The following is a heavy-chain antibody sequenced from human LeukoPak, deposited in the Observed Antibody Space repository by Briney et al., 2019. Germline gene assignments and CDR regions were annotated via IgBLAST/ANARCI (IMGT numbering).Heavy chain of an antibody. Sequence: RPGGSLRLSCAASGFDFSDYYMTWVRQAPGKGLEWVSYISGGLSTISYADSVRGRFTISRDNAKNSLYLQMTSLRAEDTAVYYCAKTDSYYDSSGYYFDYWGQGTLVTVSS. CDR1: GFDFSDYY. CDR2: ISGGLSTI. D-gene: IGHD3-22*01. V-gene: IGHV3-11*01. J-gene: IGHJ4*02. CDR3: AKTDSYYDSSGYYFDY.